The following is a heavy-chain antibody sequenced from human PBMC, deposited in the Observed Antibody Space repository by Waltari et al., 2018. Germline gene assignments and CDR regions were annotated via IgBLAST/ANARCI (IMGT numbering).Heavy chain of an antibody. J-gene: IGHJ4*02. D-gene: IGHD3-3*01. CDR3: ARVDTIFGVATYFDY. V-gene: IGHV1-69*11. CDR1: GGTFSSYA. CDR2: IIPILGTA. Sequence: QIQLVQPGAEVKKPGSSVKVSCKASGGTFSSYAISWVRQAPGQGLEWMGGIIPILGTANYAQKFQGRVTITADESTSTAYMELSSLRSEDTAVYYCARVDTIFGVATYFDYWGQGALVTVSS.